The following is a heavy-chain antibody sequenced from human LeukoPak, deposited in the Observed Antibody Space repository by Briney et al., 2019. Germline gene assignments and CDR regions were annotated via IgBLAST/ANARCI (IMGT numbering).Heavy chain of an antibody. D-gene: IGHD3-9*01. CDR3: AKGSTYNILTDNLDY. J-gene: IGHJ4*02. V-gene: IGHV3-43*01. Sequence: GGSLRLSCAASGFTFDDYVMHWVRQAPGKGLEWVSLVGWDGVTTHYADSVKGRFTISRGNTKNSLYLQMNSLRTEDTAVYYCAKGSTYNILTDNLDYWGQGTLVTVSS. CDR2: VGWDGVTT. CDR1: GFTFDDYV.